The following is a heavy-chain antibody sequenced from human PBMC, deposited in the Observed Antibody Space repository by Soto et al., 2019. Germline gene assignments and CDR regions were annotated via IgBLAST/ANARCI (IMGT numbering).Heavy chain of an antibody. CDR3: AKDRISITIFGVVPAGFDY. D-gene: IGHD3-3*01. Sequence: PGGSLRLSCAASGFTFSSYGMHWVRQAPGKGLEWVAVISYDGSNKYYADSVKGRLTISRDNSKNTLYLQMNSLRAEDTAVYYCAKDRISITIFGVVPAGFDYWGQGTLVTVSS. CDR2: ISYDGSNK. V-gene: IGHV3-30*18. J-gene: IGHJ4*02. CDR1: GFTFSSYG.